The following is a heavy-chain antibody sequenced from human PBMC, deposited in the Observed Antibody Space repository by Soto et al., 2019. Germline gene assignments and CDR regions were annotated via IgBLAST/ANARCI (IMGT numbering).Heavy chain of an antibody. CDR1: GGSISSSNW. V-gene: IGHV4-4*02. CDR3: ARGGVTIFGVSYYFQH. D-gene: IGHD3-3*01. CDR2: IYHSGGT. Sequence: SETLSLTCAVSGGSISSSNWWSWVRQPPGKGLEGIGEIYHSGGTNYNPSLKSRVTISVDKSKNPFSLKLSSVTAADTAVYYCARGGVTIFGVSYYFQHWGQGTLVTVSS. J-gene: IGHJ1*01.